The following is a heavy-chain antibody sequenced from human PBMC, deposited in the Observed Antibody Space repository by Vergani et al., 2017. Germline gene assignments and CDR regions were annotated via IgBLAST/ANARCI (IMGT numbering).Heavy chain of an antibody. V-gene: IGHV4-39*01. CDR2: IYYSGST. CDR1: GGSISSSSYY. Sequence: LQLQESGPGLVQPSATLSLTCTVSGGSISSSSYYWGWIRQPPGTWLAWIGSIYYSGSTYYNPSLKSRVTISVDTSKNQFSLKLSSVNAADTAVYYCARSSTMVRAVLEIARYHFDYWGQGTLVSVST. CDR3: ARSSTMVRAVLEIARYHFDY. D-gene: IGHD3-10*01. J-gene: IGHJ4*02.